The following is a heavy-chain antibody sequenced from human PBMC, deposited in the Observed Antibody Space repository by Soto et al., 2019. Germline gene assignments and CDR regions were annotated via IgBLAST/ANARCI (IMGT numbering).Heavy chain of an antibody. CDR1: GGTFSSYA. J-gene: IGHJ6*02. Sequence: SVKVSCKASGGTFSSYAISWVRQAPGQGLEWMGGIIPTFGTANYAQKFQGRVTITADESTSTAYMELSSLRSEDTAVYYCARVGYDFWSGYYGDYYYGMDVWGQGTTVTVSS. V-gene: IGHV1-69*13. CDR2: IIPTFGTA. D-gene: IGHD3-3*01. CDR3: ARVGYDFWSGYYGDYYYGMDV.